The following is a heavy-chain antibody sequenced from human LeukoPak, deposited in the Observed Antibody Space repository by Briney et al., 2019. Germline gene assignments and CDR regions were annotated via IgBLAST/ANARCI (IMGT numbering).Heavy chain of an antibody. J-gene: IGHJ3*02. CDR3: VRLQPNTGEWAFDI. CDR2: ISSGGST. CDR1: GGSIRTYY. D-gene: IGHD1-1*01. V-gene: IGHV4-59*01. Sequence: SETLSLTCTVSGGSIRTYYGSWIRQPPGEALEWIGYISSGGSTDYNPSLKSRVTISVDTSKNQLSLKLSSVTAADTAVYHCVRLQPNTGEWAFDIWGQGTMVSVSS.